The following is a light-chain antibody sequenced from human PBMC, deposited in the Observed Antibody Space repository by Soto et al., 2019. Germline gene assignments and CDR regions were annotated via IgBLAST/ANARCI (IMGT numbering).Light chain of an antibody. CDR1: SSDIGNYNR. CDR2: EVN. V-gene: IGLV2-18*02. CDR3: SSYTSDDVRYV. Sequence: QSVLTQPASVSGSPGQSITISCTGTSSDIGNYNRVSWYQQPPGTAPKLIIYEVNNRPSGVPHRFSGSKSGNTASLTISGLQAEDEADYYCSSYTSDDVRYVFGTGTKLTVL. J-gene: IGLJ1*01.